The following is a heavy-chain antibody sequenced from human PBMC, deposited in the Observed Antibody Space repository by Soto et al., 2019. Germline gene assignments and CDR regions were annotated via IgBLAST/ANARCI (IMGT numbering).Heavy chain of an antibody. V-gene: IGHV1-69*13. CDR2: IIPIFGTA. D-gene: IGHD2-15*01. J-gene: IGHJ6*02. CDR3: ARDKESAYCSGGSCHRYYYGMDV. CDR1: GGTFSSYA. Sequence: SVKVSCKASGGTFSSYAISWVRQAPGQGLEWMGGIIPIFGTANYAQKFQGRVTITADESTSTAYMELSSLRSEDTAVYYCARDKESAYCSGGSCHRYYYGMDVWGQGTTVTVYS.